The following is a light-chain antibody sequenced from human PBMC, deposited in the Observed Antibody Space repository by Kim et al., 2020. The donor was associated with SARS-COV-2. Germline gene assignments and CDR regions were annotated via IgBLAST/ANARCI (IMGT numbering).Light chain of an antibody. V-gene: IGKV1-39*01. CDR3: QHSYTTPWT. CDR1: QSISKY. Sequence: ASVGDGVTITCRASQSISKYLNWYQQKPGKGPKLLIYLATSLQSGVPSRFSGSGSGTEFTLSIKSLQPEDFAIYYCQHSYTTPWTFGQGTKVDIK. J-gene: IGKJ1*01. CDR2: LAT.